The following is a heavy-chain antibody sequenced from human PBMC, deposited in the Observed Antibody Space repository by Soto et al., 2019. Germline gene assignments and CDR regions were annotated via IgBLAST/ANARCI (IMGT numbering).Heavy chain of an antibody. Sequence: ASVKVSCKASGYTFTGYYMHWVRQAPGQGLEWMGWINPNSGGTNYAQKFQGWVTMTRDTSISTAYMEPSRLRSDDTAVYYCARVGYCSNTSCPEGKSDYYGMDVWGQGTTVTVSS. CDR3: ARVGYCSNTSCPEGKSDYYGMDV. CDR1: GYTFTGYY. CDR2: INPNSGGT. V-gene: IGHV1-2*04. D-gene: IGHD2-2*01. J-gene: IGHJ6*02.